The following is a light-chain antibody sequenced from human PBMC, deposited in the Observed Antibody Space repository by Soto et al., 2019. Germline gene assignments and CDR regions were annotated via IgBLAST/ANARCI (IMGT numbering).Light chain of an antibody. CDR3: QQYYTYST. V-gene: IGKV1-5*01. CDR1: QSISTS. Sequence: DIQMTQSPSPLSASVGDTVTITCRASQSISTSLAWYQQKPGKAPNLLISGASSLESGVPSRFSGSGSGTEFTLTISSLQPDDFASYYCQQYYTYSTFGRGTKVEIE. J-gene: IGKJ1*01. CDR2: GAS.